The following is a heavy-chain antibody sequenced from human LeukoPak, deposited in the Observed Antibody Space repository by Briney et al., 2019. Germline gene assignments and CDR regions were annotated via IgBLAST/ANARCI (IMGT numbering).Heavy chain of an antibody. CDR3: ARLGNRIVGGDDAFDT. V-gene: IGHV3-7*01. CDR1: GFTSSSHG. Sequence: GGPLRPPCAAPGFTSSSHGISGVRQAPGKGREGGAGKRYDGSEKRYVDSVRGRFTISRDNARNSLYLQMSSLSAEDTAVYHCARLGNRIVGGDDAFDTWGQGTMVIVSS. J-gene: IGHJ3*02. D-gene: IGHD1-26*01. CDR2: KRYDGSEK.